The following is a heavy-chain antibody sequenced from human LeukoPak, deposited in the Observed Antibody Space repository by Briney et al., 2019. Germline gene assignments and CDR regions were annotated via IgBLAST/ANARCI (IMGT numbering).Heavy chain of an antibody. Sequence: GSITHLCKPSEFTYSIHAMSSLPRSPGRRLGWVCTIRGRGGSTYYADSVKGRFTISRDNSKNTLYLQMNSLRAEDTAVYYCAKDLPRGDYVWGSYRYPYYFDYWGQGTLVTVSS. V-gene: IGHV3-23*01. CDR3: AKDLPRGDYVWGSYRYPYYFDY. CDR1: EFTYSIHA. D-gene: IGHD3-16*02. J-gene: IGHJ4*02. CDR2: IRGRGGST.